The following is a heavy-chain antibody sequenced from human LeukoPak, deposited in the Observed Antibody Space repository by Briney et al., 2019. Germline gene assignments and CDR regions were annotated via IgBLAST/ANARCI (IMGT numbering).Heavy chain of an antibody. D-gene: IGHD5-18*01. CDR2: MNPNSGNT. J-gene: IGHJ4*02. CDR3: ARSSYSYGYMSVYYFDY. CDR1: GYTFTSYD. Sequence: ASVKVSCKASGYTFTSYDINWARQATGQGLEWMGWMNPNSGNTGYAQKFQGRVTMTRNTSISTAYMELSSLRSEDTAVYYCARSSYSYGYMSVYYFDYWGQGTLVTVS. V-gene: IGHV1-8*01.